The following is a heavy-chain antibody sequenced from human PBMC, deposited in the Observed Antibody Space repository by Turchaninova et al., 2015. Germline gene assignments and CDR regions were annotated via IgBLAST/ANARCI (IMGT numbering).Heavy chain of an antibody. CDR2: NYHSGST. Sequence: QLQLQESGSGLVKPSQTLSLTCAVSGGSISSGDYSWNWLRQPPGKGLEWIGSNYHSGSTRYNPSLKSRVTMSVDRSKNTFSLNLXXGTXXXTALYYCAXGGWENSSTWXNGMXVWGQGXTVTVSS. J-gene: IGHJ6*02. CDR1: GGSISSGDYS. CDR3: AXGGWENSSTWXNGMXV. V-gene: IGHV4-30-2*01. D-gene: IGHD6-13*01.